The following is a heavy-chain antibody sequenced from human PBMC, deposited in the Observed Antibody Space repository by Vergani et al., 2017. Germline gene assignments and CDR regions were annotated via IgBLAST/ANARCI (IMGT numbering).Heavy chain of an antibody. D-gene: IGHD1-7*01. J-gene: IGHJ6*03. CDR3: ARGNWNYVPFSGYYYYMDV. CDR1: GFTFSDHY. CDR2: TRNKANSYTT. Sequence: EVQLVESGGGLVQPGGSLRLSCAASGFTFSDHYMDWVRQAPGKGLEWVGRTRNKANSYTTEYAASVKGRFTISRDDSKNSLYLQMNSLKTEDTAVYYCARGNWNYVPFSGYYYYMDVWGKGTTVTVSS. V-gene: IGHV3-72*01.